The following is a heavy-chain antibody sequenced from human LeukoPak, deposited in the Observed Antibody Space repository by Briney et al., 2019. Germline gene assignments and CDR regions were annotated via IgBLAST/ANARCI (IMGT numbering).Heavy chain of an antibody. Sequence: GGSLRLSCAVSGFTFSSYWMIWLRQAPAKGLEWVANIKQDGSEKYYVDSVKGRFTISRDNAKNSLYPQMNSLRAEDTAVYYCARIGTFDWLFHFDYWGQGTLVTVSS. CDR3: ARIGTFDWLFHFDY. CDR1: GFTFSSYW. D-gene: IGHD3-9*01. V-gene: IGHV3-7*01. CDR2: IKQDGSEK. J-gene: IGHJ4*02.